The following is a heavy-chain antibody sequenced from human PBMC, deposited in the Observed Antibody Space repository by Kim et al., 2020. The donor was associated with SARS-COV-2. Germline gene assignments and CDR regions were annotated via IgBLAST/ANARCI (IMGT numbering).Heavy chain of an antibody. J-gene: IGHJ6*02. CDR3: ARVSNPNFDWLLNYYYYGMDV. V-gene: IGHV3-48*02. Sequence: GGSLRLSCAASGFTFSSYSMNWVRQAPGKGLEWVSYISSSSSTIYYADSVKGRFTISRDNAKNSLYLQMNSLRDEDTAVYYCARVSNPNFDWLLNYYYYGMDVWGQGTTVTVSS. CDR2: ISSSSSTI. D-gene: IGHD3-9*01. CDR1: GFTFSSYS.